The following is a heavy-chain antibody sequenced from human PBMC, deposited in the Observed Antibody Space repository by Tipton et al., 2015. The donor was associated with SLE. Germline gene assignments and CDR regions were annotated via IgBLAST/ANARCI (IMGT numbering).Heavy chain of an antibody. Sequence: TLSLTCAVYGGSLSGYHWTWIRQPPGKGLEWIGEINHSGSTNYNPSLQSRVTMSVDTSKNQFSLKLNSVTAADTAVYYCARIGYTEYDVWGRGTTVTVSS. J-gene: IGHJ6*02. D-gene: IGHD5-18*01. V-gene: IGHV4-34*01. CDR2: INHSGST. CDR3: ARIGYTEYDV. CDR1: GGSLSGYH.